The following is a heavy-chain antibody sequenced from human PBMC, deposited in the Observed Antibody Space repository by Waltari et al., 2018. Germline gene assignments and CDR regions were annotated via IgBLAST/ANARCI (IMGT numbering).Heavy chain of an antibody. Sequence: QVQLQESGPGLVKPSETLSPTCTVPGGSISSYYWSWTRHPPGKGLEWIGFIYYSGTTNYTPPLKSRVTISVDTSKNQFSLKLSSVTAADTAVYYCARDDWTTGYFDYWGQGTLVTVSS. CDR2: IYYSGTT. V-gene: IGHV4-59*01. D-gene: IGHD1-1*01. CDR3: ARDDWTTGYFDY. J-gene: IGHJ4*02. CDR1: GGSISSYY.